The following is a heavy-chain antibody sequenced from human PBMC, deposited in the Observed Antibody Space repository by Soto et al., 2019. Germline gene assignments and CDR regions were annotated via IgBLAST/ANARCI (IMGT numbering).Heavy chain of an antibody. D-gene: IGHD2-21*02. J-gene: IGHJ4*02. CDR1: GFTFSSYA. CDR2: ISYDGSNK. CDR3: ARGEVTTRSFDY. Sequence: QVPLVESGGGVVQPGRSLRLSCAASGFTFSSYAMHWVRQAPGKGLEWVAVISYDGSNKYYADSVKGRFTISRDNSKNTLYLQMNSLRAEDTAVYYCARGEVTTRSFDYWGQGTLVTVSS. V-gene: IGHV3-30-3*01.